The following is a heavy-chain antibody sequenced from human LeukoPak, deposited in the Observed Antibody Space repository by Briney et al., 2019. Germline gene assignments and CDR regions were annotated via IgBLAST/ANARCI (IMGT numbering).Heavy chain of an antibody. CDR2: IYYSGST. J-gene: IGHJ3*02. CDR1: GGSISSYY. Sequence: SETLSLTCTVSGGSISSYYWSWIRQPPGKGLEWIGYIYYSGSTNYNPSLKSRVTISVDTSKNQFSLNLSSGTAADTAVYYCARAGYYDSSADAFDIWGQGTMVTVSS. V-gene: IGHV4-59*12. CDR3: ARAGYYDSSADAFDI. D-gene: IGHD3-22*01.